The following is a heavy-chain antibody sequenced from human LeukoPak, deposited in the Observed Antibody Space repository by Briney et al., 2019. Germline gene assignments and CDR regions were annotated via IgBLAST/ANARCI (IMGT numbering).Heavy chain of an antibody. Sequence: GRSLRLSCAASGFTFSSYGMHRVRQAPGKGLEWVAVILYDGSNKYYADSVKGRFTISRDNSKNTLYLQMNSLRAEDTAVYYCARDKAVPWGYDNYYYYGMDVWGQGTTVTVSS. CDR3: ARDKAVPWGYDNYYYYGMDV. D-gene: IGHD5-12*01. CDR2: ILYDGSNK. V-gene: IGHV3-33*01. CDR1: GFTFSSYG. J-gene: IGHJ6*02.